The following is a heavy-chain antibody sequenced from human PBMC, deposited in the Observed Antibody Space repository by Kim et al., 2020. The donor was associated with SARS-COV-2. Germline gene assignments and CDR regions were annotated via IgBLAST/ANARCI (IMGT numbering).Heavy chain of an antibody. Sequence: GGSLRLSCAASGFTFSSYAMSWVRQAPGKGLEWVSVIYSGGSSTYYADSVKGRFTISRDNSKNTLYLQMNSLRAEDTAVYYCAKDKIEYCSSTSCRDAFDIWGQGTMVTVSS. CDR3: AKDKIEYCSSTSCRDAFDI. V-gene: IGHV3-23*03. CDR2: IYSGGSST. CDR1: GFTFSSYA. J-gene: IGHJ3*02. D-gene: IGHD2-2*01.